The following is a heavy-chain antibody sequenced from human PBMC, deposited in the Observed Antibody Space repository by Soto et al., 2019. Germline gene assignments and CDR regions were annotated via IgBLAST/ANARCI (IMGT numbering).Heavy chain of an antibody. CDR1: GFTFSSYG. CDR2: ISYDGSNK. D-gene: IGHD2-21*01. V-gene: IGHV3-30*18. CDR3: AKDIWGGGAEVGYFDY. Sequence: QPGGSLRLSCAASGFTFSSYGMHWVRQAPGKGLEWVAVISYDGSNKYYADSVKGRFTISRDNSKNTLYLQMNSLRAEDTAVYYCAKDIWGGGAEVGYFDYWGQGTLVTVSS. J-gene: IGHJ4*02.